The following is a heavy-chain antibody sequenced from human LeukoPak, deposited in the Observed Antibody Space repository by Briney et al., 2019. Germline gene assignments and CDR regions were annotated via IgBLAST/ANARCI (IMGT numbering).Heavy chain of an antibody. CDR2: ISHSGST. J-gene: IGHJ2*01. CDR1: GFSISSGHY. CDR3: ARARVVHYSFRSGLHWYFDF. D-gene: IGHD3-3*01. V-gene: IGHV4-38-2*01. Sequence: MPSETLSLTCAVSGFSISSGHYWAWIRQPPGKGLECVGTISHSGSTYYNSSLKSRLSISLDTSENHFSLNLSSLTAADTAIYHCARARVVHYSFRSGLHWYFDFWGRGTLVTVSS.